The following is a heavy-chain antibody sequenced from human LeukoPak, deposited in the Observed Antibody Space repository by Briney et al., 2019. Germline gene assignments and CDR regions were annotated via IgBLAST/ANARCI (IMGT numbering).Heavy chain of an antibody. CDR2: IYTSGST. D-gene: IGHD1-14*01. Sequence: SETLSLTCTVSGGSISSGSYYWSWIRQPAGKGLEWIGRIYTSGSTNYNPSLKSRVTISVDTSKNQFSLKLSSVTAADTAVYYCARSNRAVDRRWFDSWGQGTLVTVSS. CDR3: ARSNRAVDRRWFDS. V-gene: IGHV4-61*02. J-gene: IGHJ5*01. CDR1: GGSISSGSYY.